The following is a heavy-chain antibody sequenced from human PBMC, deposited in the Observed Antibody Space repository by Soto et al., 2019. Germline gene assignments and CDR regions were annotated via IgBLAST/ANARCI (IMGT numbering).Heavy chain of an antibody. V-gene: IGHV1-2*04. J-gene: IGHJ4*03. CDR3: ARGRYVQADYFDY. CDR1: GYTFTGYY. D-gene: IGHD3-9*01. Sequence: GASVKVSCKASGYTFTGYYMHWVRQAPGQGLEWMGWINPNSGGTNYAQKFQGWVTMTRDTSISTAYMELSRLRSDDTAVYYCARGRYVQADYFDYWGQGTMVTVSS. CDR2: INPNSGGT.